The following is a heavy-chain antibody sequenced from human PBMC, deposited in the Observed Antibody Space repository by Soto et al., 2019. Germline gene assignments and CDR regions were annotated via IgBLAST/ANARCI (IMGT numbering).Heavy chain of an antibody. D-gene: IGHD3-3*01. Sequence: GGSLRLSCAASGFTFSSYSMNWVRQAPGKGLEWVSYISSSSSTIYYADSVKGRFTISRDNAKNSLYLQMNSLRDEDTAVYYCARDYDFWSGYPHSWFDPWGQGTLVTVSS. CDR1: GFTFSSYS. CDR3: ARDYDFWSGYPHSWFDP. CDR2: ISSSSSTI. V-gene: IGHV3-48*02. J-gene: IGHJ5*02.